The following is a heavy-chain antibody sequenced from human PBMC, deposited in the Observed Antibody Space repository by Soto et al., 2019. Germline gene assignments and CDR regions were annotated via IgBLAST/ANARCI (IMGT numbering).Heavy chain of an antibody. J-gene: IGHJ6*03. Sequence: GASVKVSCKASGYTFTSYGISWVRQAPGQGLEWMGWISAYNGNTNYAQKLQGRVTMTTDTSTSTAYMELRSLRSDDTAVYYCARLAITIFGVVTDYYYYMDVWGKGTTVTVS. V-gene: IGHV1-18*01. D-gene: IGHD3-3*01. CDR2: ISAYNGNT. CDR1: GYTFTSYG. CDR3: ARLAITIFGVVTDYYYYMDV.